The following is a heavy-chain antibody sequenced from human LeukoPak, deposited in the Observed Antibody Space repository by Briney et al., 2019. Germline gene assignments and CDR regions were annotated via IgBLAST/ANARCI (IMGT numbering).Heavy chain of an antibody. CDR2: ISGSGGST. V-gene: IGHV3-23*01. J-gene: IGHJ1*01. CDR1: GFTFSSYA. CDR3: AEDVDSSGRKAYFQQ. D-gene: IGHD3-22*01. Sequence: GGSLRLSCAASGFTFSSYAMSWVRQAPGKGLEWVSSISGSGGSTYYADSVKGRFTISRDNSQNTLYLQMNSLRAEDTAVYYCAEDVDSSGRKAYFQQWGQGTLVTVSS.